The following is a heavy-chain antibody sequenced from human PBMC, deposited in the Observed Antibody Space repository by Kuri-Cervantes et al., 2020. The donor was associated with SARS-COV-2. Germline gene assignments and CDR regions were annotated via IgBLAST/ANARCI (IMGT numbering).Heavy chain of an antibody. V-gene: IGHV3-11*01. J-gene: IGHJ6*02. CDR3: ARTGLPGWYYYYGMDV. CDR2: ISSSGSTI. D-gene: IGHD2-15*01. CDR1: GFTFSDYY. Sequence: GESLKISCAASGFTFSDYYMSWIRQAPGNGLEWVSYISSSGSTIYYADSVKGRFTISRDRAKNSLYLQMNSQRAEDTAVYYCARTGLPGWYYYYGMDVWGQGTTVTVSS.